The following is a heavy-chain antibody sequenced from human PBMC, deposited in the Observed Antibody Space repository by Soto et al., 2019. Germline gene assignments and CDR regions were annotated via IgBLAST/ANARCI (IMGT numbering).Heavy chain of an antibody. D-gene: IGHD2-15*01. CDR2: IIPIFGTA. CDR1: GGTFSSYA. J-gene: IGHJ6*02. V-gene: IGHV1-69*13. CDR3: ARENVVAAHPAGMDV. Sequence: SVKVSCKASGGTFSSYAISWVRQAPGQGLEWMGGIIPIFGTANYAQKFQGRVTITADESTSTAYMELSSLRSEDTAVYYCARENVVAAHPAGMDVWGQGTTVTVSS.